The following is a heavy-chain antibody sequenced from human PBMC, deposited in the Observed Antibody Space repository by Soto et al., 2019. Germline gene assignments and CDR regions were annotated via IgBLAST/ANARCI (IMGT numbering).Heavy chain of an antibody. CDR1: GITFSSYA. CDR3: GSKGGGSWHNF. CDR2: IGGSGGDT. D-gene: IGHD6-13*01. V-gene: IGHV3-23*01. Sequence: EVQLLESGGVLVQPGGSLRLSCVASGITFSSYAMSWVRQAPGKGLECVSVIGGSGGDTNYAESVKGRFTISRDNSKNTLYLQMSSLRAEDTAMYYCGSKGGGSWHNFWGQGTLVTVSS. J-gene: IGHJ4*02.